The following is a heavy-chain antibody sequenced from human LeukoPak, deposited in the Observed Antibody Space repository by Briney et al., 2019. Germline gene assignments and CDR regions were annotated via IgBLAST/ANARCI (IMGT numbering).Heavy chain of an antibody. V-gene: IGHV1-24*01. CDR1: GCTLTELS. J-gene: IGHJ3*01. CDR3: ALCGSYSLSGAFDF. CDR2: FDPEDGET. D-gene: IGHD1-26*01. Sequence: VASVKVSCKVSGCTLTELSMHWVRQAPGKGLEWMGGFDPEDGETIYAQKFQGRVTMTEDTSTDTAYMELSSLRSEDTAVYYCALCGSYSLSGAFDFWGQGTMVTVSS.